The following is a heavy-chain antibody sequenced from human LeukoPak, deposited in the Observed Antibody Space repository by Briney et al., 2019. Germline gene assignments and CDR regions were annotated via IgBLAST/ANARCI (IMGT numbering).Heavy chain of an antibody. CDR2: ISDSGGST. Sequence: GGSLRLSCAASGSMFSNYAMSWVRQAPGKGLEWVSGISDSGGSTDYADSVKGRFTISRDNSKNTRYLQMKSLRVEDTAVYYCAKDEGGGWYVSCVFDVWGQGTMVTVSS. CDR3: AKDEGGGWYVSCVFDV. CDR1: GSMFSNYA. D-gene: IGHD6-19*01. V-gene: IGHV3-23*01. J-gene: IGHJ3*01.